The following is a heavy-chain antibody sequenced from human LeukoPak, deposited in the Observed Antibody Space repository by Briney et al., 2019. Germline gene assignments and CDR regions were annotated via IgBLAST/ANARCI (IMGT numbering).Heavy chain of an antibody. J-gene: IGHJ4*02. V-gene: IGHV3-23*01. D-gene: IGHD3-10*01. CDR3: AKSSFNGSGSYSENFDY. Sequence: GGSLRLSCAASGFTFSSYAMSWVRQAPGNGLEWVSAISGSGGVTYYADSVKGRFTISRENSKNTLYLQMNSLRAEDTAVYYCAKSSFNGSGSYSENFDYWGQGTLVTVSS. CDR2: ISGSGGVT. CDR1: GFTFSSYA.